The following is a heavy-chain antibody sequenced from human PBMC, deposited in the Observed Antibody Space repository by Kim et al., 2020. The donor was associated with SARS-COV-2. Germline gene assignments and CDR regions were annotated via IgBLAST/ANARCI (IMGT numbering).Heavy chain of an antibody. J-gene: IGHJ6*02. CDR2: ISAYNGNT. Sequence: ASVKVSCKASGYTFTSYGISWVRQAPGQGLEWMGWISAYNGNTNYAQKLQGRVTMTTDTSTSTAYMELRSLRSDDTAVYYCARMVGYCSGGSCDSGGDYYYGMDVWGPGTTVTVSS. D-gene: IGHD2-15*01. CDR3: ARMVGYCSGGSCDSGGDYYYGMDV. V-gene: IGHV1-18*01. CDR1: GYTFTSYG.